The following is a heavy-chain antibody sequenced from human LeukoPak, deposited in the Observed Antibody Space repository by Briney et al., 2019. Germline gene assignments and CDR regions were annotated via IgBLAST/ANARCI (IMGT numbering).Heavy chain of an antibody. V-gene: IGHV3-48*03. J-gene: IGHJ4*02. CDR2: ISSSGSTI. CDR1: GFTFSSYE. CDR3: ASRPEEWELLSFDY. Sequence: PGGSLRLSCAASGFTFSSYEMNWVRQAPGKGLEWVSYISSSGSTIYYADSVKGRFTISRDNAKNSLYLQMNSLRAEDTAVYYCASRPEEWELLSFDYWGQGTLVTVSS. D-gene: IGHD1-26*01.